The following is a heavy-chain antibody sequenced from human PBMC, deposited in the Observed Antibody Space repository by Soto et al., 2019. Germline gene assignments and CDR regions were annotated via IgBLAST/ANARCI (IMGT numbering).Heavy chain of an antibody. CDR2: INHSGST. D-gene: IGHD3-3*01. CDR1: GGSFSGYY. CDR3: ALLWSGYYRGRYGMDV. Sequence: PSETLSLTCAVYGGSFSGYYWSWIRQPPGKGLEWIGEINHSGSTNYNPSLKSRVTISVDTSKNQFSLKLSSVTAADTAVYYCALLWSGYYRGRYGMDVWGQGTTVTVSS. V-gene: IGHV4-34*01. J-gene: IGHJ6*02.